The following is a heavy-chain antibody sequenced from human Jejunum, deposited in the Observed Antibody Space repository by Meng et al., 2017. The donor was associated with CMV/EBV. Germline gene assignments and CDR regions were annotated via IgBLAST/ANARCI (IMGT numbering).Heavy chain of an antibody. CDR1: GFTFSTNT. D-gene: IGHD1-7*01. CDR3: AKDENSNYVRWFDP. J-gene: IGHJ5*02. CDR2: SSGSGGST. Sequence: SGFTFSTNTMNWVRQAPGKGLEWVSSSSGSGGSTYYADSVKGRFTISRDNSKSTLYLQLNSLIAGDTAVYYCAKDENSNYVRWFDPWGQGTLVTVSS. V-gene: IGHV3-23*01.